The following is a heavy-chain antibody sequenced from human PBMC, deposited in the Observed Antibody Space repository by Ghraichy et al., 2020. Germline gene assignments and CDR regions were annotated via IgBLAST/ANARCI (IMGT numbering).Heavy chain of an antibody. CDR2: IYYSGST. Sequence: SQTLSLTRTVSGGSISTYYWSWIRQPPGKGLEWIGHIYYSGSTNYNPSLKSRVAISVDTSKNQFSLRLSSVTAADTAVYYFARAIWQYQPLSAFDYWGQGTLVTVSS. J-gene: IGHJ4*02. CDR3: ARAIWQYQPLSAFDY. V-gene: IGHV4-59*01. D-gene: IGHD2-2*01. CDR1: GGSISTYY.